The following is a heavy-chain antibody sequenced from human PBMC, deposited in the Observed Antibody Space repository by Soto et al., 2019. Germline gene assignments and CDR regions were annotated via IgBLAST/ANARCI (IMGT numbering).Heavy chain of an antibody. D-gene: IGHD3-16*02. CDR1: GYSISSGYY. Sequence: PWETLSLTCTVSGYSISSGYYWGWIRQPPGKGLEWIGGIYHSGSTYNNPSLKSRVTISVDTSKSQFSLNLNSVTAADTAVYYCARTVSYRIFDSWGQGARVPVSS. CDR3: ARTVSYRIFDS. CDR2: IYHSGST. J-gene: IGHJ4*02. V-gene: IGHV4-38-2*02.